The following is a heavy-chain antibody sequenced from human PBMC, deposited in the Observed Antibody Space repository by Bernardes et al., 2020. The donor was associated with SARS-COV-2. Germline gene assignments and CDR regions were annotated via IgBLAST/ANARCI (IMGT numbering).Heavy chain of an antibody. CDR2: IRDSGGST. CDR1: GFTFSSYA. Sequence: VGSLLLSCAASGFTFSSYAMSWVRQAPGPGLEWVSGIRDSGGSTYYADSVKGRFTISRDNSKNTLYLQMNSLRAEDTAVYYCAKGRAAAGAYYFDYWGQGTLVTASS. J-gene: IGHJ4*02. D-gene: IGHD6-13*01. CDR3: AKGRAAAGAYYFDY. V-gene: IGHV3-23*01.